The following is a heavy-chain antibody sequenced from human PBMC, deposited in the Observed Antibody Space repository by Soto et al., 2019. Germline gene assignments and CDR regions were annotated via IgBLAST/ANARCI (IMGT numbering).Heavy chain of an antibody. CDR2: IYSSGST. D-gene: IGHD3-22*01. V-gene: IGHV3-66*01. CDR1: GFTVSDNY. Sequence: GGSLRLSCAAFGFTVSDNYMSWVRQAPGKRLEWVSVIYSSGSTYYPDSVKGRFTISRDNSNNILYLQMNSLRVEDTAVYYCAREIYDSSGYYAPFDYSCQGTLGTVYS. J-gene: IGHJ4*02. CDR3: AREIYDSSGYYAPFDY.